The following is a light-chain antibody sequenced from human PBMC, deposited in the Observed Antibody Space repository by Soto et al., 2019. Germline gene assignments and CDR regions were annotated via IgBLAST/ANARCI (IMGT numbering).Light chain of an antibody. V-gene: IGLV2-8*01. CDR1: SSDVGRYNY. CDR3: CSYAGSSLV. CDR2: EVT. J-gene: IGLJ2*01. Sequence: QSALTQPPSASGSPGQSVTISCIGASSDVGRYNYVSWYQQHPGKAPKLIIYEVTKRPSGVPDRFSGSKSGNTASLTISGLRPEDEADYYCCSYAGSSLVFGGGTQLTV.